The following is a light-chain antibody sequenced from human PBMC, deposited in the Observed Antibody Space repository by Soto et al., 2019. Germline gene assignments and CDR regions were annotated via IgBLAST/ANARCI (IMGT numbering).Light chain of an antibody. CDR2: KAS. J-gene: IGKJ4*01. Sequence: DIQMTQSPSTLSASVGDRVTIPCRASESISHWLAWYQQKPGKAPKLLIYKASILQSGVPSRFSGSGSGTEFPLTISSLQPDDFATYYCQQYNSYALTFGGGTKVEIK. V-gene: IGKV1-5*03. CDR1: ESISHW. CDR3: QQYNSYALT.